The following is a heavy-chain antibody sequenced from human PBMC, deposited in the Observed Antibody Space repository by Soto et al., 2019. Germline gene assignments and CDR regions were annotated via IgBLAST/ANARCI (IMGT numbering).Heavy chain of an antibody. D-gene: IGHD6-19*01. J-gene: IGHJ6*02. CDR3: ARHCWGSGWYAYYCYYGMDV. Sequence: GGSLRLSCAASGFTFSSYAMHWVRQAPGKGLEWVAVISYDGSNKYYADSVKGRFTISRDNSKNTLYLQMNSLRAEDTAVYYCARHCWGSGWYAYYCYYGMDVWGQGTTVTVSS. CDR1: GFTFSSYA. V-gene: IGHV3-30-3*01. CDR2: ISYDGSNK.